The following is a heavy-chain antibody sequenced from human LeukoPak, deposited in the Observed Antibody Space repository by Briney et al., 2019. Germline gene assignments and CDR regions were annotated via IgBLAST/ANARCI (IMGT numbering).Heavy chain of an antibody. Sequence: ASVKVSCKASGYTFTSYGISWVRQAPGQGLEWMGWINAGNGNTKYSQEFQGRVTITRDTSASTAYMELSSLRSEDMAVYYCARGSYYDRYYYYMDVWGKGTTVTVSS. J-gene: IGHJ6*03. CDR2: INAGNGNT. D-gene: IGHD3-9*01. CDR3: ARGSYYDRYYYYMDV. V-gene: IGHV1-3*03. CDR1: GYTFTSYG.